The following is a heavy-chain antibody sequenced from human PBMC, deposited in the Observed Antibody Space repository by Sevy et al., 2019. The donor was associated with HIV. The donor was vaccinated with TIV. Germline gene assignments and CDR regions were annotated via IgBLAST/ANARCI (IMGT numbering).Heavy chain of an antibody. Sequence: GGSLRLSCAASGFTFSSYSMNWVRQAPGKGLEWVSYISSSSSTIYYADSVKGRFTISRDNAKNSLYLQMNSLRAEDTAVYYCATLGVQGVIDYWGQGTLVIVSS. V-gene: IGHV3-48*01. CDR3: ATLGVQGVIDY. J-gene: IGHJ4*02. D-gene: IGHD3-10*01. CDR2: ISSSSSTI. CDR1: GFTFSSYS.